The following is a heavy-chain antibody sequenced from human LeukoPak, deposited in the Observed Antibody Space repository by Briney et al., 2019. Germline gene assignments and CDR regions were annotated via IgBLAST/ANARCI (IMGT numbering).Heavy chain of an antibody. CDR2: INEEGNEK. J-gene: IGHJ3*02. CDR1: GFTFSSYW. V-gene: IGHV3-7*03. Sequence: GGSLRLSCAASGFTFSSYWMTWVRQAPGKGLEWVANINEEGNEKYHVDSVKGRFTISRDNTKNSLFLQMNSRRSEDTAVYYCARGVYALDIWGQGTMVTVSS. CDR3: ARGVYALDI.